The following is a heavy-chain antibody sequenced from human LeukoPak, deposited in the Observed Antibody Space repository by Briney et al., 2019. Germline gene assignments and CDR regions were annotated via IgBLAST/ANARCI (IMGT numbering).Heavy chain of an antibody. V-gene: IGHV4-59*01. CDR3: ARELGDILTGYRKTYYYSYRDV. CDR2: IYYSGST. D-gene: IGHD3-9*01. CDR1: GGSISSYY. J-gene: IGHJ6*03. Sequence: SETLSLTCTVSGGSISSYYWSWIRQPPGKGLEWIGYIYYSGSTNYNPSLKSRVTISVDTSKNQFSLKLSSVTAADTAVYYFARELGDILTGYRKTYYYSYRDVGGKGPTVTISS.